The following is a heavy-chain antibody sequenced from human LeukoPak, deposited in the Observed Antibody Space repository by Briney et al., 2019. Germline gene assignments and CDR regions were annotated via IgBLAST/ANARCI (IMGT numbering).Heavy chain of an antibody. D-gene: IGHD5-18*01. V-gene: IGHV3-20*04. J-gene: IGHJ4*02. CDR1: GFTFDDYG. Sequence: GGSLRLSCAASGFTFDDYGMSWVRQAPGKGLEWVSGINWNGGSTGYADSVKGRFTISRDNSKNSLYLQMNSLRAEDTALYYCAKDMGGVYSYGSAFDYWGQGTLVTVSS. CDR3: AKDMGGVYSYGSAFDY. CDR2: INWNGGST.